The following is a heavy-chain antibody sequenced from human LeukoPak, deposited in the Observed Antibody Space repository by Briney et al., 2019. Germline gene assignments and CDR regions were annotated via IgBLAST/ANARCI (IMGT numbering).Heavy chain of an antibody. CDR1: GFTFSSYS. Sequence: GGSLRLSCAASGFTFSSYSMNWVRQAPGKGLEWVSFISSSSSYIYYADSVKGRFTISWDNAKKSLYLQMNSLRAEDTAVYYCAKEQRSSTTLDYWGQGTLVTVSS. CDR2: ISSSSSYI. J-gene: IGHJ4*02. D-gene: IGHD2-2*01. V-gene: IGHV3-21*04. CDR3: AKEQRSSTTLDY.